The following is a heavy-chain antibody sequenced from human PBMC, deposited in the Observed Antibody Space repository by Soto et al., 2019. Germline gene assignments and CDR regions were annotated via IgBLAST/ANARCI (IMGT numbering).Heavy chain of an antibody. Sequence: SETLSLTCTVSGGSISTSTYYWGWIRQPPGKGLEWIWTMSYSGSAYYNPPLKSRVTISVDTSRNQFSLNLSYVTAADTAVFYCARHSLRRLTFGGVISPDFDYWGLGILVTVSS. CDR3: ARHSLRRLTFGGVISPDFDY. CDR2: MSYSGSA. J-gene: IGHJ4*01. V-gene: IGHV4-39*01. D-gene: IGHD3-16*01. CDR1: GGSISTSTYY.